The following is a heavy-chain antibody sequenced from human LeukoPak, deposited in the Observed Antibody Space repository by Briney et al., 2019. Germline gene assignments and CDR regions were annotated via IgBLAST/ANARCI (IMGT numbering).Heavy chain of an antibody. J-gene: IGHJ4*02. Sequence: SETLSLTCAVHGGAFSGYYWSWIRQPPGKGLEWIGEINHSGSTSYNPSLKSRVTISVDTSKNQFSLKLSSVTAADTAVYYCASTKSGSYGYWGQGTLVTVSS. D-gene: IGHD1-26*01. CDR1: GGAFSGYY. CDR2: INHSGST. V-gene: IGHV4-34*01. CDR3: ASTKSGSYGY.